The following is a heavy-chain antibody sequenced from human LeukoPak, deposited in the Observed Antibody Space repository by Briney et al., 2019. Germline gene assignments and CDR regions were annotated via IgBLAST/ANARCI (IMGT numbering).Heavy chain of an antibody. CDR3: AKDLYYDILTGYLYPSDAFDI. Sequence: GGSLRLSCAASGFTFSNYAMSWVRQAPGKGLEWVSAISGSGGSTYYADSVKGRFTISRDNSKNTLYLQMNSLRAEDTAVYYCAKDLYYDILTGYLYPSDAFDIWGQGTMVTVPS. V-gene: IGHV3-23*01. CDR2: ISGSGGST. D-gene: IGHD3-9*01. J-gene: IGHJ3*02. CDR1: GFTFSNYA.